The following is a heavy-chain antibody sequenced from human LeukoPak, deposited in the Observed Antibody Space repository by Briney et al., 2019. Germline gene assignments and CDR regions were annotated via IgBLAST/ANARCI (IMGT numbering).Heavy chain of an antibody. D-gene: IGHD2-21*01. CDR3: ARGRVIRDHFQH. Sequence: PGGSLRLSCAASGFTFSSYSMNWVRQAPGKGLEWVSSISSSSSYIYYADSVKGRFTISRDNAKNSLYLQMSSLRAEDTAVYYCARGRVIRDHFQHWGQGTLVTVSS. V-gene: IGHV3-21*01. J-gene: IGHJ1*01. CDR1: GFTFSSYS. CDR2: ISSSSSYI.